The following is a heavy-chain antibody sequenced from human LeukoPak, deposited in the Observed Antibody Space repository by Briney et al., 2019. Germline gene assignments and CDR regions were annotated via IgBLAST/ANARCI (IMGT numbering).Heavy chain of an antibody. D-gene: IGHD6-13*01. V-gene: IGHV3-9*01. CDR3: AKTRGAAAGLFDY. CDR1: GFTFDDYA. CDR2: ISWNSGSI. J-gene: IGHJ4*02. Sequence: PGGSLRLSCAASGFTFDDYAMHWVRQAPGKGLEWVSGISWNSGSIGYADSVKGRFTISRDNAKNSLYLQMNSLRAEDTALYYYAKTRGAAAGLFDYWGQGTLVTVSS.